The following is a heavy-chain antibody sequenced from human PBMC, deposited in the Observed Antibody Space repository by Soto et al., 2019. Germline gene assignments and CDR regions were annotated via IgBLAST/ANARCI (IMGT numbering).Heavy chain of an antibody. Sequence: GESLKISCAASGFTFRSYSMNWVRQAPGKGLEGVSSISSSSSYIYYADSVKGRVTISRDNAKNSLDLHMNSLRADDTAVYYCAREVVGYYDSSGYYGDAFDIWGQGTMVTVPS. V-gene: IGHV3-21*01. J-gene: IGHJ3*02. CDR1: GFTFRSYS. CDR2: ISSSSSYI. CDR3: AREVVGYYDSSGYYGDAFDI. D-gene: IGHD3-22*01.